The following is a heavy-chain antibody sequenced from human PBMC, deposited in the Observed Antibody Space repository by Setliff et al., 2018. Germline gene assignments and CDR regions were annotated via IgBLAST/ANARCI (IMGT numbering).Heavy chain of an antibody. V-gene: IGHV4-59*08. CDR1: GGSISSDY. D-gene: IGHD3-10*01. CDR3: ARSHYYASGNSHYYYMDV. CDR2: FYHSASS. Sequence: PSETLSLTCNVSGGSISSDYWSWIRQPPEKALEWIGYFYHSASSNYNPSLKGRVTMSADTSKNQLYLSLTSVSVADTAMYYCARSHYYASGNSHYYYMDVWGKGTAVTVSS. J-gene: IGHJ6*03.